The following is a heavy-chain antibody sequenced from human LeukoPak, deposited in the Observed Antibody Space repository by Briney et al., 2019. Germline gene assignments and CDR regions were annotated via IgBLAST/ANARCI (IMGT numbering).Heavy chain of an antibody. CDR2: ISSSGSTI. D-gene: IGHD6-19*01. CDR1: GFTFSDYY. Sequence: PGGSLRLSCAASGFTFSDYYMSWIRQAPGKGLEWVSYISSSGSTIYYADSVRGRFTISRDNAKNSLYLQMNSLRAEDTAVYYCARGIAVAGYDAFDIWGQGTMVTVSS. J-gene: IGHJ3*02. CDR3: ARGIAVAGYDAFDI. V-gene: IGHV3-11*01.